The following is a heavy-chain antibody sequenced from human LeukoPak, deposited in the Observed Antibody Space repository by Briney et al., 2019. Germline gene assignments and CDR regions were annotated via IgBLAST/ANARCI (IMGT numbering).Heavy chain of an antibody. J-gene: IGHJ1*01. CDR1: GGSISSSKW. V-gene: IGHV4-4*02. D-gene: IGHD3-10*01. Sequence: SGTLSLTCAVSGGSISSSKWWSWVRQPPGKGLEWIGEIYHSGSTNYNPSLKSRVTISVDKSKNQFSLKLRSVTAADTAVYSCARAPENDGSGSYEDWGQGTLVPVSS. CDR2: IYHSGST. CDR3: ARAPENDGSGSYED.